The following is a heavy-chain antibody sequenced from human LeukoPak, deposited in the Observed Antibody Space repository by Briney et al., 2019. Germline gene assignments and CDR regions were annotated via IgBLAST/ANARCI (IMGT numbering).Heavy chain of an antibody. CDR3: TKRRPSGSVTVDEY. CDR1: GFTFSSFT. J-gene: IGHJ4*02. CDR2: ISYNSANK. V-gene: IGHV3-23*01. D-gene: IGHD2-21*02. Sequence: PGGSLRLSCTTSGFTFSSFTVSWVRQAPGKGLEWVSSISYNSANKWHADSVKGRFTISRDNSKNTLYLQMHSLRADDTALYYCTKRRPSGSVTVDEYWGQGALVTVSS.